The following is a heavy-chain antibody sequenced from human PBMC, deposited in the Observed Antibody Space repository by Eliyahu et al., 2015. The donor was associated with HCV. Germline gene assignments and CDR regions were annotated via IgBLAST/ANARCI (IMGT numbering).Heavy chain of an antibody. CDR3: ASGGGGIAVSGTGGWLDP. Sequence: QVQLQESGPGLLKPSETLSLTCTVSGGSISSYYWSWIRQPPGKGLEWIAYIQYSGSTNSNPSLKSRVTISLDTSKNQFSLRLSSVTAADTAVYYCASGGGGIAVSGTGGWLDPWGQGTLVTVSS. CDR2: IQYSGST. J-gene: IGHJ5*02. D-gene: IGHD6-19*01. CDR1: GGSISSYY. V-gene: IGHV4-59*01.